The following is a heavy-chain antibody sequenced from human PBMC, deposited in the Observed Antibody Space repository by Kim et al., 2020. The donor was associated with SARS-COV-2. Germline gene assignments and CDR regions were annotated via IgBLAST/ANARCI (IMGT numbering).Heavy chain of an antibody. CDR1: GFTFSAYD. V-gene: IGHV3-48*02. J-gene: IGHJ3*02. D-gene: IGHD2-8*01. CDR2: ITKSSTTI. Sequence: GGSLRLSCATSGFTFSAYDMNWVRRAPGKGLEWLSFITKSSTTIYYANSVKGRFTISRDNAKNSLYLQMNSLRDEDTALYYCVRDRMRGAFDIWGQGTMV. CDR3: VRDRMRGAFDI.